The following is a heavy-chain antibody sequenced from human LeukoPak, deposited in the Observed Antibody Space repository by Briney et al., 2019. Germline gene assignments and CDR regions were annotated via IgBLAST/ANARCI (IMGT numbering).Heavy chain of an antibody. CDR3: AKSGHSSSWSSYDY. J-gene: IGHJ4*02. V-gene: IGHV3-48*04. D-gene: IGHD6-13*01. CDR1: GFTFSSYS. Sequence: GGSLRLSCAASGFTFSSYSMNWVRQAPGKGLEWVSYISSSRSTIYYADSVKGRFTISRDNAKNSLYLQMNSLRAEDTALYYCAKSGHSSSWSSYDYWGQGTLVTVSS. CDR2: ISSSRSTI.